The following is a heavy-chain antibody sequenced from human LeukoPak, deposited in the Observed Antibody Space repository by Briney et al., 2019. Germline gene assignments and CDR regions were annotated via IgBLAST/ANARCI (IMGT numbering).Heavy chain of an antibody. V-gene: IGHV3-74*01. Sequence: VGTLRLSCAASGFTFSSYWMHWVRQAPGQGLVWVSRINSDVSSISYADSVKGRFTLSRDNAKNTLYLQMNSLRAEDTAVYYCARGYGSGSYYKGRGSLDYWGQGTLVSVSS. D-gene: IGHD3-10*01. J-gene: IGHJ4*02. CDR2: INSDVSSI. CDR1: GFTFSSYW. CDR3: ARGYGSGSYYKGRGSLDY.